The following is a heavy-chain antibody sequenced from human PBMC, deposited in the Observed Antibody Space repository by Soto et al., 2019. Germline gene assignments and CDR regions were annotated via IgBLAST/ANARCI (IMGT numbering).Heavy chain of an antibody. CDR3: ARDVGIHDAFDI. CDR1: TDSFNDYY. Sequence: QVRLHESGPGLVKPSEPLSLTCTVSTDSFNDYYWSWIRQPPGKGLEWIGSIYHTGNTNYNPSLESRVSIAVDTSKIQFSLSPSSVTAADTAVYYCARDVGIHDAFDIWGQGTLVTVSS. D-gene: IGHD5-18*01. CDR2: IYHTGNT. J-gene: IGHJ3*02. V-gene: IGHV4-59*13.